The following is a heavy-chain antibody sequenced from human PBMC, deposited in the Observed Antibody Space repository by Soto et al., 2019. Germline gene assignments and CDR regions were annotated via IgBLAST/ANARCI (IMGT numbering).Heavy chain of an antibody. CDR2: IHHSGST. CDR3: ARQSGGYYYYGMDV. CDR1: GGSISSYS. J-gene: IGHJ6*02. Sequence: SETLSLTCTVSGGSISSYSWSWIRQPPGKGLEWVGYIHHSGSTYYNPSLKSRVTISVDRSKNRFSLKLSSVTAADSAIYYCARQSGGYYYYGMDVWGQGTTVTVSS. D-gene: IGHD1-26*01. V-gene: IGHV4-59*08.